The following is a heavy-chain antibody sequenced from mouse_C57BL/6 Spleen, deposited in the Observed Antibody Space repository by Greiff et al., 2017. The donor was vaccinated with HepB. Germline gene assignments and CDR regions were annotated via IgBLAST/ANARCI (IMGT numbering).Heavy chain of an antibody. J-gene: IGHJ3*01. CDR2: INPSNGGT. Sequence: VQLQQSGTELVKPGASVKLSCKASGYTFTSYWMHWVKQRPGQGLEWIGNINPSNGGTNYNEKFKSKATLTVDKSSSTAYMQLSSLTSEDSAVYYCAVYSNYVAWFAYWGQGTLVTVSA. V-gene: IGHV1-53*01. CDR3: AVYSNYVAWFAY. D-gene: IGHD2-5*01. CDR1: GYTFTSYW.